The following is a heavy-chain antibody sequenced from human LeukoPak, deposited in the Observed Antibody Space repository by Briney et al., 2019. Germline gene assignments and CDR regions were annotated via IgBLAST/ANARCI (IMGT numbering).Heavy chain of an antibody. D-gene: IGHD2-2*01. CDR3: AREVVVVPAASGYFDY. CDR1: GFTFSSYA. CDR2: ISSNGGST. Sequence: GGSLRLSCAASGFTFSSYAMHWVRQAPGKGLEYVSAISSNGGSTYYANSVKGRFTISRDNSKNTLYLQMGSLRAEDMAVYYCAREVVVVPAASGYFDYWGQGTLVTVSS. J-gene: IGHJ4*02. V-gene: IGHV3-64*01.